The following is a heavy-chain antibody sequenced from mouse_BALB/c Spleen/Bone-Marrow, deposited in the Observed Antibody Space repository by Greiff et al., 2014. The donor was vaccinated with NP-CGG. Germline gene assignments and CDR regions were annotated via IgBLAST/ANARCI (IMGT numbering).Heavy chain of an antibody. CDR2: ILPGSGTT. D-gene: IGHD2-3*01. V-gene: IGHV1-9*01. Sequence: VMLVESGAELMKPGASVKISCKATGYTFSSYWIEWVNQRPGHGLEWIGEILPGSGTTHYNEKFKDKATFTADTSSNTAYMQLSSLTSEDSAVYYCARGGYDTSIFAYWGQGTLVTVSA. J-gene: IGHJ3*01. CDR3: ARGGYDTSIFAY. CDR1: GYTFSSYW.